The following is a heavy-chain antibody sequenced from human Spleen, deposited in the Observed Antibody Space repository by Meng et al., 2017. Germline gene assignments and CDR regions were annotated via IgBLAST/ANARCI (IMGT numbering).Heavy chain of an antibody. CDR1: GGSISSSNP. J-gene: IGHJ5*02. CDR2: IYKGGTT. V-gene: IGHV4-4*02. Sequence: QVQLQDSGPGLVKPSQTLSLTCPVSGGSISSSNPWSWVRQPPGKGLEWIGEIYKGGTTSYNPSLKGRVTISVDRSKNQFSLKLTSVTAADTAVYYCVRSSGWVRTGFDPWGQGTLVTVSS. D-gene: IGHD6-19*01. CDR3: VRSSGWVRTGFDP.